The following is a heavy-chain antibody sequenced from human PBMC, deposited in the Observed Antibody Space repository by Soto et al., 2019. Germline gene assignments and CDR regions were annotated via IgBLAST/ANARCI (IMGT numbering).Heavy chain of an antibody. CDR1: GVPISTDDYY. V-gene: IGHV4-61*08. CDR3: ARATMPYYYYVMDV. Sequence: SETLSLTCTVSGVPISTDDYYWTWIRQPPGKGLEWIGYIYYSGSTKYNPSLKSRVTISEDTSKNQFSLKLRSVTAADTAVYYCARATMPYYYYVMDVWGQGTTVTVSS. CDR2: IYYSGST. D-gene: IGHD2-2*01. J-gene: IGHJ6*02.